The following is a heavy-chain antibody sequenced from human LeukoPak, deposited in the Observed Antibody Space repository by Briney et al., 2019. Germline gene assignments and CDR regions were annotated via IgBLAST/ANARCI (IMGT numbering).Heavy chain of an antibody. CDR3: ARHGRTYDFWSGYPYYFDY. V-gene: IGHV4-39*01. J-gene: IGHJ4*02. CDR2: IYYSGST. D-gene: IGHD3-3*01. Sequence: SETLSLTCTVSGGSISSSSYYWGWIRQPPGKGLEWIGSIYYSGSTYYNPSLKSRVTISVDTSKNQFSLKLSSVTAADTAVYYCARHGRTYDFWSGYPYYFDYWGQGTLVTVSS. CDR1: GGSISSSSYY.